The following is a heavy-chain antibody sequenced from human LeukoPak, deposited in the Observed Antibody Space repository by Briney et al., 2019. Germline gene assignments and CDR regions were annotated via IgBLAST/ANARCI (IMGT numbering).Heavy chain of an antibody. CDR3: AKDRSGSYCYDY. D-gene: IGHD1-26*01. V-gene: IGHV3-30-3*01. Sequence: PGGSLRLSCAASGFTFSSYAMHWVRQAPGKGLEWVAVISYDGSNKYYADSVKGRFTISRDNSKNTLYLQMNSLRAEDTAVYYCAKDRSGSYCYDYWGQGTLVTVSS. CDR2: ISYDGSNK. CDR1: GFTFSSYA. J-gene: IGHJ4*02.